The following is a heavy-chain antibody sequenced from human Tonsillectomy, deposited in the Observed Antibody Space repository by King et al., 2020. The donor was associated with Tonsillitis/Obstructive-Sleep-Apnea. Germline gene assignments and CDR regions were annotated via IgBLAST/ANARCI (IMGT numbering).Heavy chain of an antibody. D-gene: IGHD5-12*01. V-gene: IGHV3-23*04. Sequence: VQLVESGGGLVQPGGSLRLSCAASGFNFTSYDMSWVRQAPGKGLEWVSTISGSGGSTYYADSVKGRFTISRDNSKNTLYLQMNSLRAEDTAAYYCAKHSGYDSEIYYLYCYYMDVWGKGTTVTVSS. CDR1: GFNFTSYD. CDR2: ISGSGGST. J-gene: IGHJ6*03. CDR3: AKHSGYDSEIYYLYCYYMDV.